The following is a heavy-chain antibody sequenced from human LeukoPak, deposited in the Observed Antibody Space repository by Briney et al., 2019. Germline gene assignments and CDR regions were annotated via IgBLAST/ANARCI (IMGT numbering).Heavy chain of an antibody. Sequence: GRSLGHSCAASGFTFVDYAMHWVRQAPGKGLEWVSGISWNSGSIGYADSVKGRFTISRDNAKNSLYLQMNSLRAEDTALYCCAKDIGVVNPYYYYGMDVWGQGTTVTVSS. CDR3: AKDIGVVNPYYYYGMDV. V-gene: IGHV3-9*01. J-gene: IGHJ6*02. CDR2: ISWNSGSI. CDR1: GFTFVDYA. D-gene: IGHD3-3*01.